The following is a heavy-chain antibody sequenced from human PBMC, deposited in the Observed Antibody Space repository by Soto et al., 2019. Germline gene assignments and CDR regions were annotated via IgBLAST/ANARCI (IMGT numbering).Heavy chain of an antibody. CDR1: GYTYTSYD. Sequence: QVQLVQSGAEVKKPGASVKVSCKASGYTYTSYDINWVRQATGQGLEWMGWMNPNSGNTGYAQKFQGRVTMTRNTSISTAYMELSSLRSEDTAVYYCARVLDYYYGMDVWGQGTTVTVSS. V-gene: IGHV1-8*01. CDR3: ARVLDYYYGMDV. J-gene: IGHJ6*02. CDR2: MNPNSGNT.